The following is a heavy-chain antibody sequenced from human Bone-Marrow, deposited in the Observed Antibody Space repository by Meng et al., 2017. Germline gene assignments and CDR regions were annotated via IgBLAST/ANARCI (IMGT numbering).Heavy chain of an antibody. V-gene: IGHV3-48*03. D-gene: IGHD4/OR15-4a*01. Sequence: GESLKISCAASGFTLNSYEMIWVRQAPGKWLEWVSYISSSVSTIYSADSVKGRFPISRDNAKDSLYLQMNSLRAEDTAVYYCARDLANEGIYIYYGMDVWGQGTTVTVSS. J-gene: IGHJ6*02. CDR2: ISSSVSTI. CDR3: ARDLANEGIYIYYGMDV. CDR1: GFTLNSYE.